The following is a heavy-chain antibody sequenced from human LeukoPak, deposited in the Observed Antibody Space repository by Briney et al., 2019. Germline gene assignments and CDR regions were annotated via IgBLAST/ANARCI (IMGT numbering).Heavy chain of an antibody. D-gene: IGHD6-19*01. J-gene: IGHJ5*02. V-gene: IGHV4-39*01. Sequence: PSETLSLTCTVSGASISSDHYSGFLRQPPKELLEWVGCVYYTGVTDYTPSLKRRVTISVERSKNQFSLKLRSVTAADTAVYYCARGPDSGWYPSSWGQGTLVTVSS. CDR1: GASISSDHY. CDR3: ARGPDSGWYPSS. CDR2: VYYTGVT.